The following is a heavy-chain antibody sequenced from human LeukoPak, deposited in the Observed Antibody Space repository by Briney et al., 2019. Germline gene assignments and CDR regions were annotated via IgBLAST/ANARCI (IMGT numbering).Heavy chain of an antibody. V-gene: IGHV6-1*01. Sequence: SQTLSLTCAISGDSVSSNSAAWNWIRQSPSRGLEWLGRTDYRSKWYNDYAVSVKSRITINPDTSKIQFSLQLNSVTPEDTAVYYCARDGGSDGPNPTLYYYYYGMDVWGQGTTVTVSS. CDR2: TDYRSKWYN. CDR3: ARDGGSDGPNPTLYYYYYGMDV. J-gene: IGHJ6*02. D-gene: IGHD2-15*01. CDR1: GDSVSSNSAA.